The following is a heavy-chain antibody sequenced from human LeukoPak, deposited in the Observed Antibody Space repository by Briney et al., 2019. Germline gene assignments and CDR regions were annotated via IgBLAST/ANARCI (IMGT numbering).Heavy chain of an antibody. CDR1: GGYISSYF. CDR2: IYTSGST. D-gene: IGHD1-1*01. Sequence: SETLSLTYTVSGGYISSYFWSWIRQPARKGLEWIGRIYTSGSTNYNPSLKSRVTMLVDTSKNQFSLKLSSVTAADTGVYYCARDPNWRTADYWGQGTLVTVSS. V-gene: IGHV4-4*07. J-gene: IGHJ4*02. CDR3: ARDPNWRTADY.